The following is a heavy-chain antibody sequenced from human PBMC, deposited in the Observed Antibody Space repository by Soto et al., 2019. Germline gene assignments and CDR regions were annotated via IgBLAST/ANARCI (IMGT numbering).Heavy chain of an antibody. Sequence: ASVKVSCKASGGTFSSYAISWVRQAPGQGLEWMGGIIPIFGTANYAQKFQGRVTITADESTSTAYMELSSLRSEDTAVYYCARDYVDTAMPDAFDIWGQGTMVTVS. CDR1: GGTFSSYA. J-gene: IGHJ3*02. V-gene: IGHV1-69*13. D-gene: IGHD5-18*01. CDR2: IIPIFGTA. CDR3: ARDYVDTAMPDAFDI.